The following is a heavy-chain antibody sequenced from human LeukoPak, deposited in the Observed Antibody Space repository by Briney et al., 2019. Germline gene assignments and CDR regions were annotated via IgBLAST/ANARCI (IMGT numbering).Heavy chain of an antibody. CDR3: ARSGAAAGTIPFGY. CDR2: ITSDSTTI. J-gene: IGHJ4*02. V-gene: IGHV3-48*02. CDR1: GFAFSFFA. D-gene: IGHD6-13*01. Sequence: PGGSLRLSCEASGFAFSFFAMSWLRQAPGKGLEWVSFITSDSTTIYYADSVKGRFTISRDNARNSLYLQMNSLRDEDTAVYYCARSGAAAGTIPFGYWGQGTLVTVSS.